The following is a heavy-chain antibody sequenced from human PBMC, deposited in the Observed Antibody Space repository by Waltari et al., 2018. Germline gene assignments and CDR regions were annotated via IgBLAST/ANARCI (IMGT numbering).Heavy chain of an antibody. CDR3: ARAISNLDYDFWSGYPPRNWFDP. J-gene: IGHJ5*02. Sequence: QVQLQESGPGLVKPSETLSLTCAVSGYSISSGYYWGWIRQPPGKGLEWIGSIYHSGGTYYNPSLKSRGTISVDTSKNQFSLKLSSVTAADTAVYYCARAISNLDYDFWSGYPPRNWFDPWGQGTLVTVSS. V-gene: IGHV4-38-2*01. CDR2: IYHSGGT. CDR1: GYSISSGYY. D-gene: IGHD3-3*01.